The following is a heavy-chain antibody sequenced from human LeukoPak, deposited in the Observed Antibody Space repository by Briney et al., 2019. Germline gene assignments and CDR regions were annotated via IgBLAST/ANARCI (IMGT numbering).Heavy chain of an antibody. J-gene: IGHJ6*02. CDR1: GFTFSSYS. Sequence: AGGSLRLSCAASGFTFSSYSMNWVRQAPGKGLEWVSSISSSSSYIYYVDSVKGRFTISRDNAKNSLYLQMNSLRAEDTAVYYCARDRAYGDYLYGMDVWGQGTTVTVSS. CDR3: ARDRAYGDYLYGMDV. V-gene: IGHV3-21*01. D-gene: IGHD4-17*01. CDR2: ISSSSSYI.